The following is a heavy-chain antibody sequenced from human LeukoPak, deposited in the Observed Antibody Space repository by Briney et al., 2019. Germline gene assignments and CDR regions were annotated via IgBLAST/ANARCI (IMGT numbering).Heavy chain of an antibody. V-gene: IGHV3-23*01. CDR1: GFTFSSYA. D-gene: IGHD6-19*01. J-gene: IGHJ4*02. CDR2: IRGSGGST. Sequence: NPGGSLRLSCAASGFTFSSYAMSWVRQAPGKGLEWVSAIRGSGGSTYYADSVKGRFTISRDNSKNTLYLQMNSLRAEDTAVYYCAKVGDSSGWYWGYYFDYWGQGTLVTVSS. CDR3: AKVGDSSGWYWGYYFDY.